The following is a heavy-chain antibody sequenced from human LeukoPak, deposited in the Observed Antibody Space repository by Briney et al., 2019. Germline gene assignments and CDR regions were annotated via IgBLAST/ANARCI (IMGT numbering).Heavy chain of an antibody. Sequence: PSETLSLTCAVSGGSISSNNWWSWVRQPPGKGLEWIGEIYHSGTANYNPSLKSRVTISVDKSKNQFSLKLGSVTAADTAVYYCARNRGWYYFDYWGQGTLVTVSS. CDR3: ARNRGWYYFDY. CDR2: IYHSGTA. V-gene: IGHV4-4*02. CDR1: GGSISSNNW. J-gene: IGHJ4*02. D-gene: IGHD6-19*01.